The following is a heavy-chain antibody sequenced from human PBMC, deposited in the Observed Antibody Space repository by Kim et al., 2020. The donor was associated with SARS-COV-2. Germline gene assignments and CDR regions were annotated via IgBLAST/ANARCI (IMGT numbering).Heavy chain of an antibody. D-gene: IGHD3-10*01. CDR1: GGSFSGYY. CDR2: INHSGST. V-gene: IGHV4-34*01. Sequence: SETLSLTCAVYGGSFSGYYWSWIRQPPGKGLEWIGEINHSGSTNYNPSLKSRVTISVDTSKNQFSLKLSSVTAADTAVYYCARERAPYYGSGSYYPKGRHTRYFDYWGQGTLVTVSS. J-gene: IGHJ4*02. CDR3: ARERAPYYGSGSYYPKGRHTRYFDY.